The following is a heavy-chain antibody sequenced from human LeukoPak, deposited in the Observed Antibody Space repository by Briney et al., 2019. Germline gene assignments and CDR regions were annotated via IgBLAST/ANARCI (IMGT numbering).Heavy chain of an antibody. CDR2: IYGGGST. D-gene: IGHD6-13*01. V-gene: IGHV3-53*01. CDR1: GFTVSNNY. CDR3: ANTRSTAAAGTGDY. J-gene: IGHJ4*02. Sequence: GGSLRLSCAASGFTVSNNYMSWVRQAPGKGLEWVAVIYGGGSTYYADSVKGRFTVSRDNSKNTVFLQMNSLRVDDTAVYYCANTRSTAAAGTGDYWGQGTLVTVSS.